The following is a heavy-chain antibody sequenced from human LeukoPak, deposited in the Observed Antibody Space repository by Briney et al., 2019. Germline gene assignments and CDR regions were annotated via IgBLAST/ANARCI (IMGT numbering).Heavy chain of an antibody. CDR1: GGSFSGYY. V-gene: IGHV4-34*01. D-gene: IGHD6-13*01. Sequence: PSDTLSLTCAVYGGSFSGYYWSWIRQPPGKGLEWIGEINHSGSTNYNPSLKSRVTISVDTSKNQFSLKLSSVTAADTAVYYCAARGPLGEYSSSWYNWFDPWGQGTLVTVSS. J-gene: IGHJ5*02. CDR3: AARGPLGEYSSSWYNWFDP. CDR2: INHSGST.